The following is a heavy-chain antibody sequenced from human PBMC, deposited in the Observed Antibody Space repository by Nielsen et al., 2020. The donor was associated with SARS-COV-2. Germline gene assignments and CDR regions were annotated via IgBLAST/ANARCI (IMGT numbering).Heavy chain of an antibody. J-gene: IGHJ4*02. CDR1: GFTFDDYA. CDR3: AKVGGYCSGGSCTSDY. Sequence: SLKISCAASGFTFDDYAMHWVRQAPGKGLEWVSGISWNSGSIGYADSVKGRFTISRDNAKNSLYLQMNNLRAEDTALYYCAKVGGYCSGGSCTSDYWGQGTLVTVSS. V-gene: IGHV3-9*01. D-gene: IGHD2-15*01. CDR2: ISWNSGSI.